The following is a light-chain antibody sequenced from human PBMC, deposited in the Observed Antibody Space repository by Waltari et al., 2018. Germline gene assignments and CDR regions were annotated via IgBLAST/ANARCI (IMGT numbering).Light chain of an antibody. V-gene: IGKV3-20*01. Sequence: EVVLTQSPGALSLSPGERATVSCRASQSITNRNFAWYQQKHGQAPRLLIYGASSRAPGIPVRFRGSGSGTDFTLTISRLEPDDFAVYYCQQYGSSIMYTFGQGTKLEIK. CDR3: QQYGSSIMYT. CDR2: GAS. CDR1: QSITNRN. J-gene: IGKJ2*01.